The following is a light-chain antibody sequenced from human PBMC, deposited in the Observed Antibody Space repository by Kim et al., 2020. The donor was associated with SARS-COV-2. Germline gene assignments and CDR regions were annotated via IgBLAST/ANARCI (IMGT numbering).Light chain of an antibody. CDR3: QQYNNWPDT. CDR1: QSVSSN. V-gene: IGKV3-15*01. CDR2: GAS. J-gene: IGKJ2*01. Sequence: EIMMTQSPATLSVSPGERATLSCRASQSVSSNLAWYQQKPGQAPRLLIYGASTRATGIPARFSGSGSGTEFTLTISSLQSEDFAVYYCQQYNNWPDTFGQGTKLEI.